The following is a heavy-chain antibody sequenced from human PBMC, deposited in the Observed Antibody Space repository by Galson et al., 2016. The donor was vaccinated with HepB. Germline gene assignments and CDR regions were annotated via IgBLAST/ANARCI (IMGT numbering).Heavy chain of an antibody. V-gene: IGHV6-1*01. CDR3: ARETHGSHYDEN. J-gene: IGHJ1*01. Sequence: CAISGDSVSSNGATWNWIRQSPSRGLEWLGRTYYRSRWINNYAESVKSRIIITPDTSKNQFSLHLDSVTPEDTALYYCARETHGSHYDENWGQGTLVTVSS. CDR2: TYYRSRWIN. CDR1: GDSVSSNGAT. D-gene: IGHD4-17*01.